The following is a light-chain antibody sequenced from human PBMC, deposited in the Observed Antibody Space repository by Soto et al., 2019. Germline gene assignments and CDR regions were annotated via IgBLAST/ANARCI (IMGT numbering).Light chain of an antibody. CDR2: GAS. V-gene: IGKV3-20*01. CDR3: QQYGSSPLFA. CDR1: QSVSSTY. J-gene: IGKJ3*01. Sequence: EIVLTQSPGTLSLSPGERATLSCRASQSVSSTYLAWCQQKPGQAPRLLIYGASSRATGIPDRFSGSGSGTDFTLTISRLEPEDFAVYYCQQYGSSPLFAFGPGTKVEI.